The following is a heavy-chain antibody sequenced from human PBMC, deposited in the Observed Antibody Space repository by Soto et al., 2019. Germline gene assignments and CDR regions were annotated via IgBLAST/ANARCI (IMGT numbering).Heavy chain of an antibody. CDR3: VREGRGSFDF. CDR1: GLIFTNHA. D-gene: IGHD5-12*01. V-gene: IGHV3-23*01. CDR2: IGGRGNSA. J-gene: IGHJ3*01. Sequence: PGGSLRLSCAASGLIFTNHAMNWVRQAPGKGLEWVSVIGGRGNSAYYADSVQGRFTISRDNSKNTLSLQMSSLTADDTAIYYCVREGRGSFDFWGRGTMVTVSS.